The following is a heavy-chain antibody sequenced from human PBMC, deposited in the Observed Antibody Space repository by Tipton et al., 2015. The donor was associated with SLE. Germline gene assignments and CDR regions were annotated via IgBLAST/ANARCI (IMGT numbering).Heavy chain of an antibody. V-gene: IGHV3-9*03. CDR3: AKDSRDSSSGFDY. J-gene: IGHJ4*02. D-gene: IGHD6-6*01. Sequence: RSLRLSCAASGFTFDDYAMHWVRQAPGKGLEWVSGISWNSGSIGYADSVKGRFTISRDNAKNSLYLQMNSLRAEDMALYYCAKDSRDSSSGFDYWGQGTLVTVSS. CDR2: ISWNSGSI. CDR1: GFTFDDYA.